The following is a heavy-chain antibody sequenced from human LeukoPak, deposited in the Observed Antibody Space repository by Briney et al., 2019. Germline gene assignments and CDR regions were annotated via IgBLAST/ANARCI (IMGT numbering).Heavy chain of an antibody. CDR3: ARDQGYSGSYPTY. CDR2: INPNSGGT. CDR1: GYTFTGYY. J-gene: IGHJ4*02. D-gene: IGHD1-26*01. V-gene: IGHV1-2*06. Sequence: ASVKVSCKASGYTFTGYYMHWVRQAPGQGLEWMGRINPNSGGTNYAQKFQGRVTMTRDTSISTAYMELSRLRSDDTAVYYCARDQGYSGSYPTYWGQGTLVTVSS.